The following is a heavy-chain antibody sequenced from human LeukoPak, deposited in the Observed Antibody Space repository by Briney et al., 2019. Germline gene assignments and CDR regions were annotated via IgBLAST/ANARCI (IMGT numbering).Heavy chain of an antibody. V-gene: IGHV3-74*01. CDR3: AKGLKRIAVAGSGDY. CDR1: GFSFSGHW. Sequence: PGGSLRLSCAASGFSFSGHWMHWARQLPGKGLVWVSRISPTGSTTSYADSVKGRFTVSRDNSKNTLSLQMNSLRVEDTAVYYCAKGLKRIAVAGSGDYWGQGTLVTVSS. J-gene: IGHJ4*02. D-gene: IGHD6-19*01. CDR2: ISPTGSTT.